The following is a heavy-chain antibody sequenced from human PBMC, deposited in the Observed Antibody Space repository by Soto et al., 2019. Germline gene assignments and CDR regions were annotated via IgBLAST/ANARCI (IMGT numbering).Heavy chain of an antibody. CDR2: ISAYNGNT. CDR1: GYTFTSYG. D-gene: IGHD3-22*01. J-gene: IGHJ5*02. Sequence: ASVKVSCKASGYTFTSYGISWVRQAPGQGLEWMGWISAYNGNTNYAQKLQGRVTMTTDTSTSTAYMELRSLRSDDTAVYYCAREVSDSSGYNNWFDPWGQGTLVTVSS. CDR3: AREVSDSSGYNNWFDP. V-gene: IGHV1-18*01.